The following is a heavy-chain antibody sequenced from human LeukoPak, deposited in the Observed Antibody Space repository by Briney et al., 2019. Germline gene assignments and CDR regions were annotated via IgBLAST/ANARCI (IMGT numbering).Heavy chain of an antibody. CDR1: GYIFTSYG. J-gene: IGHJ6*02. CDR3: ARELRDIVVVPLVYYYGMDV. D-gene: IGHD2-2*01. CDR2: ISAYNGNT. V-gene: IGHV1-18*01. Sequence: ASVKVSCKASGYIFTSYGISWVRQAPGQGLERMGWISAYNGNTNYAQKLQGRVTMTTDTSTSTAYMELRRLRSDDTAVYYCARELRDIVVVPLVYYYGMDVWGQGTTVTVSS.